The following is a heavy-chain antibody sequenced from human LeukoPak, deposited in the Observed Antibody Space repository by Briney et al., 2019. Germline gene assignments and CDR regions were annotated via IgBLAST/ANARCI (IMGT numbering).Heavy chain of an antibody. J-gene: IGHJ6*03. V-gene: IGHV4-59*01. CDR2: IYYSGST. CDR1: GDSINGYF. CDR3: ARMYSGTYYYYYYMDV. Sequence: SETLSLTCTVSGDSINGYFWSWIRQPPGKGLEWFGYIYYSGSTNYNPSLKSRVTISVDTSKNQFSLKLSSVTAAGTAVYYCARMYSGTYYYYYYMDVWGKGTTVTVSS. D-gene: IGHD1-26*01.